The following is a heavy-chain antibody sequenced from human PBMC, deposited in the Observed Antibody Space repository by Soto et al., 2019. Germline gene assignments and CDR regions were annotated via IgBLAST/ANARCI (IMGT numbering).Heavy chain of an antibody. J-gene: IGHJ5*02. Sequence: SGPTLVNPPQPLTLTCTFSGFSLSTSGVGVGWIRQPPRKALEWLALIYWNDEKRYSPSLKSRLTITKDTSKIQVVFTMTNMDPVVTATYYCAHLIAVAGMFWFDPWGQGTLVTVSS. CDR3: AHLIAVAGMFWFDP. CDR1: GFSLSTSGVG. D-gene: IGHD6-19*01. V-gene: IGHV2-5*01. CDR2: IYWNDEK.